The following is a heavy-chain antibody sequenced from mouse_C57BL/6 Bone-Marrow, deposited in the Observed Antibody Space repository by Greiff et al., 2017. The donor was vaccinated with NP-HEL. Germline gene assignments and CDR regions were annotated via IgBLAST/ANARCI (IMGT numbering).Heavy chain of an antibody. CDR3: ARRSTTVVAHYAMDY. V-gene: IGHV1-55*01. Sequence: VQLQQPGAELVKPGASVKMSCKASGYTFTSYWITWVKQRPGQGLEWIGDIYPGSGSTNYNEKFKSKATLTVDTSSSTAYMQLSSLTSEDSAVYYCARRSTTVVAHYAMDYWGQGTSVTVSS. CDR2: IYPGSGST. J-gene: IGHJ4*01. D-gene: IGHD1-1*01. CDR1: GYTFTSYW.